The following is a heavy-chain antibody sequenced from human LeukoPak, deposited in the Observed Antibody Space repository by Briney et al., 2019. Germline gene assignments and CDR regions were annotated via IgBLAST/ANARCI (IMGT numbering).Heavy chain of an antibody. CDR3: ARDRGTAAAGKYYFDY. J-gene: IGHJ4*02. CDR2: LSYDGSNK. D-gene: IGHD6-13*01. CDR1: GFAVSSNY. V-gene: IGHV3-30-3*01. Sequence: PGGSLRLSCAASGFAVSSNYMSWVRQAPGKGLEWVAVLSYDGSNKYYADSVKGRFTISRDNSKNTLYLQMNSLRAEDTAVYYCARDRGTAAAGKYYFDYWGQGTLVTVSS.